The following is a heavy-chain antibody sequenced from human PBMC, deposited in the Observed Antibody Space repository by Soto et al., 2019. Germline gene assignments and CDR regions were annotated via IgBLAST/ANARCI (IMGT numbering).Heavy chain of an antibody. CDR1: GFTFSSYS. Sequence: GGVLRLSCAASGFTFSSYSMNWVRQAPGKGLEWVSSISSSSSYIYYADSVKGRFTISSDNAKNSLYLQMNSLRAEDTAVYYCARDDWRFGELSRFDYYYYYYGMDVWGQGTTVTVSS. V-gene: IGHV3-21*01. CDR3: ARDDWRFGELSRFDYYYYYYGMDV. CDR2: ISSSSSYI. D-gene: IGHD3-10*01. J-gene: IGHJ6*02.